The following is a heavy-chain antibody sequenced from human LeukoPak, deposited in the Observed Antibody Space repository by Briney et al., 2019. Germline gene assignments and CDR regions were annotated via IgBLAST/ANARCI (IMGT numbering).Heavy chain of an antibody. V-gene: IGHV3-21*01. CDR2: ISSRSSYI. CDR3: ARPEAYGDYG. CDR1: GFTFSSYS. D-gene: IGHD4-17*01. Sequence: PGGSLRLSCAASGFTFSSYSMNWVRQAPGKGLEWVSSISSRSSYIYYADSVEGRFTISRDNAKNSLYLQMNSLRAEDTAVYYCARPEAYGDYGWGQGTLVTVSS. J-gene: IGHJ4*02.